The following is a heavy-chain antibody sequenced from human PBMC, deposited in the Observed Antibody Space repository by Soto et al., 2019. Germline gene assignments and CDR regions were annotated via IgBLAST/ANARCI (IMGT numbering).Heavy chain of an antibody. D-gene: IGHD2-8*02. CDR1: GGSISSGDYY. CDR3: ARDKITGLFDY. V-gene: IGHV4-31*03. CDR2: IYYSGST. J-gene: IGHJ4*02. Sequence: SETLSLTCTVSGGSISSGDYYWSWIRQHPGKGLEWIGYIYYSGSTYYNPSLKSRVTISVDTSKNQFSLKLTSVTAADTAVYYCARDKITGLFDYWGQGTLVTVSS.